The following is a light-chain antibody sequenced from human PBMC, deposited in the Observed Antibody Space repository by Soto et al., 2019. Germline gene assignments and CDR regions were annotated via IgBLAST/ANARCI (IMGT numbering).Light chain of an antibody. CDR2: AAS. CDR1: QSISSY. CDR3: QQSYSTPYT. V-gene: IGKV1-39*01. J-gene: IGKJ2*01. Sequence: DIQMTQSPSSLSASVGDRVTITCRASQSISSYLNWYQQKPGKAPKLLIYAASSLQSGVPSKFSGGGTGTDFTLTISSLQPEYFATYYCQQSYSTPYTFGQGTKLEIK.